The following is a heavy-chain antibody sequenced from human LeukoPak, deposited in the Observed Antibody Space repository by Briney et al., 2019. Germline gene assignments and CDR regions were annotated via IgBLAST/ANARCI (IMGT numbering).Heavy chain of an antibody. D-gene: IGHD3-22*01. V-gene: IGHV3-30*03. CDR3: AGWDSSGYYAQ. CDR2: ISYDGSNK. J-gene: IGHJ4*02. Sequence: GGSLRLSCAASGFTFSSYWMNWVRQAPGKGLEWVAVISYDGSNKYYADSVKGRFTISRDNSKNTLYLQMNSLRAEDTAVYYCAGWDSSGYYAQWGQGTLVTVSS. CDR1: GFTFSSYW.